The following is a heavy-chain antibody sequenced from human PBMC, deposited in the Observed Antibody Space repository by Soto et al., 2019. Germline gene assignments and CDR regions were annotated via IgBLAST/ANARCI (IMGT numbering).Heavy chain of an antibody. D-gene: IGHD3-9*01. J-gene: IGHJ4*02. CDR1: GYTFTSYG. Sequence: ASVKVSCKASGYTFTSYGISWVRQAPGQGLEWMGWISAYNGNTNYAQKLQGRVTMTTDTSTSTAYMELRSLRSDDTAVYYCARDIERAYYDILTGYYSGSPFDYWGQGTLVTVSS. CDR2: ISAYNGNT. V-gene: IGHV1-18*01. CDR3: ARDIERAYYDILTGYYSGSPFDY.